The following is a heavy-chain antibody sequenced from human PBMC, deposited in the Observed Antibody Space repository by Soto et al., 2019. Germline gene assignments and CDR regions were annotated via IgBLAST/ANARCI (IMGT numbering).Heavy chain of an antibody. CDR1: GFTFSRYW. J-gene: IGHJ3*02. Sequence: EVQLVESGGGLVQPGGSLRLSCAASGFTFSRYWMHWVRQAPGEGLVRVSGISTEGSTTRYVDSVKGRFTISRDNVKNTLYIQMSSLRAEDTAVYYCAKDDFFVVGIYLGFDIWGQGTVVTVSS. CDR3: AKDDFFVVGIYLGFDI. V-gene: IGHV3-74*01. CDR2: ISTEGSTT. D-gene: IGHD3-3*01.